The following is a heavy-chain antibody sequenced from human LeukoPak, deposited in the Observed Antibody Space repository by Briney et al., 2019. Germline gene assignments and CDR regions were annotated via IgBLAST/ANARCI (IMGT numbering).Heavy chain of an antibody. CDR2: INPNSGGT. J-gene: IGHJ3*02. D-gene: IGHD3-22*01. Sequence: ASVKVSCKASGYTFTGYYMHWVRRAPGQGLEWMGWINPNSGGTNYAQKFQGRVTMTRDTSISTAYMELSRLRSDDTAVYYCARGGRITMIVVVPGAFDIWGQGTMVTVSS. V-gene: IGHV1-2*02. CDR1: GYTFTGYY. CDR3: ARGGRITMIVVVPGAFDI.